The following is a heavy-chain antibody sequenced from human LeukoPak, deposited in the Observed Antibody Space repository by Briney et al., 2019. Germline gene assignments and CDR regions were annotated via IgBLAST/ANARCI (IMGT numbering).Heavy chain of an antibody. CDR2: IYNSGST. D-gene: IGHD6-13*01. J-gene: IGHJ5*02. Sequence: SETLSLTCTVSGGSISSYYWSWIRQPPGKGLEWIGRIYNSGSTNYNPSLKSRVTMSVDTPKNQFSLKLSSVTAADTAVYYCARDKYSSSPRTAVLNWFDPWGQGTLVTVSS. CDR3: ARDKYSSSPRTAVLNWFDP. CDR1: GGSISSYY. V-gene: IGHV4-4*07.